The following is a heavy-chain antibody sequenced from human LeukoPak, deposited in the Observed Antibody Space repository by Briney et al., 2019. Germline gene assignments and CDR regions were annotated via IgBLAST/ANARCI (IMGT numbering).Heavy chain of an antibody. CDR2: INEDESEK. V-gene: IGHV3-7*01. CDR3: ARDCDTTSCYKY. CDR1: GFTFDYW. D-gene: IGHD1-26*01. Sequence: PGGSLRLSCVASGFTFDYWMSWVRQAPGKGLEWVANINEDESEKYYVASVRGRFTISRDNAKNSLFLQMNSLRAEDTAVYYCARDCDTTSCYKYWGQGTLVTVSS. J-gene: IGHJ4*02.